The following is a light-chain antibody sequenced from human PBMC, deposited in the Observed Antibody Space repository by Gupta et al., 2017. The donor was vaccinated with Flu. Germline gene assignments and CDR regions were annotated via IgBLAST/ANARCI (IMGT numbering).Light chain of an antibody. V-gene: IGLV2-14*01. CDR2: EVI. J-gene: IGLJ3*02. CDR1: ASDVGGHNY. CDR3: TSFTGSGTWV. Sequence: SITTSCTGTASDVGGHNYVSWYQQLPGKAPKVIVYEVINRPSGVSYRFSGSKSGNTASLTISGLQADDEGDYYCTSFTGSGTWVFGGGTRVTVL.